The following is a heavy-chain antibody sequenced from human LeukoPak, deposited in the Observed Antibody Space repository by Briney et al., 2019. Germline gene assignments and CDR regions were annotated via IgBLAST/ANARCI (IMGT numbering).Heavy chain of an antibody. CDR1: GGSFSGYY. J-gene: IGHJ3*02. Sequence: SETLSLTCAVYGGSFSGYYWSWIRQPPGKGLEWIGEINHSGSTNYNPSLKSRVTISVDTSKNQFSLKLSSVTVADTAVYYCARGYWIQLNAFDIWGQGTMVTVSS. CDR3: ARGYWIQLNAFDI. V-gene: IGHV4-34*01. D-gene: IGHD5-18*01. CDR2: INHSGST.